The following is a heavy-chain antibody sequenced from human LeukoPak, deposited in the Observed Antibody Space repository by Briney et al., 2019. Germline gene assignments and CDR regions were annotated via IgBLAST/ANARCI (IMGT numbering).Heavy chain of an antibody. CDR2: IKPDGSEI. D-gene: IGHD6-19*01. Sequence: GGSLRLSCAASGFTFSSYSMNWVRQAPGKGLEWVANIKPDGSEIYYVDAVKGRFTISRDNAKNSLYLQMNSLRADDTAVYYCTRSLDYWGQGTLVTVSS. J-gene: IGHJ4*02. CDR1: GFTFSSYS. CDR3: TRSLDY. V-gene: IGHV3-7*02.